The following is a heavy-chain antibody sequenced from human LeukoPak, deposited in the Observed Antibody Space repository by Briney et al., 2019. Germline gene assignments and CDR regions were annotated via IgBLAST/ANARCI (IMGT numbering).Heavy chain of an antibody. Sequence: PSETLSLTCAVSGYSISSGYYWGWIRQPPGKGLEWIGGIYHTGSTHYNPSLKSRVTISVDTSKNQLSLRLSSVTAADTALYYCILGGKLDYWGQGILVTVSS. CDR3: ILGGKLDY. CDR2: IYHTGST. CDR1: GYSISSGYY. V-gene: IGHV4-38-2*01. J-gene: IGHJ4*02. D-gene: IGHD3-10*01.